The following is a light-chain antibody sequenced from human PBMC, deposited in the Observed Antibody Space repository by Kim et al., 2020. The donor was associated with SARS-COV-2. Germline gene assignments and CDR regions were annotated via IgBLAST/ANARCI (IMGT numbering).Light chain of an antibody. CDR1: SGHSSYA. CDR2: INSDGSH. Sequence: QLVLTQSPSASASLGASVKLTCTLSSGHSSYAIAWHQQQPEKGPRYLMKINSDGSHSKGDGIPDRFSGSSSGAERYLTISSLQSEDEADYYCQTWGVFGAGTQLTVL. V-gene: IGLV4-69*01. J-gene: IGLJ3*02. CDR3: QTWGV.